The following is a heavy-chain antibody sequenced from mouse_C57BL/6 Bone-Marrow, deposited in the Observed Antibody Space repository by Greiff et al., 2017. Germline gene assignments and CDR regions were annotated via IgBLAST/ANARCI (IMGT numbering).Heavy chain of an antibody. V-gene: IGHV5-2*01. CDR1: EYEFPSHD. D-gene: IGHD1-1*01. CDR3: ARHRNYYDSSPWIAY. J-gene: IGHJ3*01. CDR2: INSDGGSP. Sequence: EVKLVESGGGLVQPGESLKLSCESNEYEFPSHDMSWVRKTPEKRLELVAAINSDGGSPYYPDTMERRFIISRDNTKKTLYLQMSSLRSEDTALYYCARHRNYYDSSPWIAYWGQGTLVTVSA.